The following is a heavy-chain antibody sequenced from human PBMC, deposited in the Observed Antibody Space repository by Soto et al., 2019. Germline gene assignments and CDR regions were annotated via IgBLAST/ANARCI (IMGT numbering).Heavy chain of an antibody. Sequence: QVKLVQSGAEVRKPGASVKVSCKASGHTLASYDINWVRQATGQGLEWMGWMTPDSGETGYAQKFPARVTRTWDTSITPAYMALSSLRSDETAVYYCASDTFYGWFDSLVHGTRVTASP. D-gene: IGHD3-16*01. CDR1: GHTLASYD. CDR2: MTPDSGET. J-gene: IGHJ5*01. CDR3: ASDTFYGWFDS. V-gene: IGHV1-8*01.